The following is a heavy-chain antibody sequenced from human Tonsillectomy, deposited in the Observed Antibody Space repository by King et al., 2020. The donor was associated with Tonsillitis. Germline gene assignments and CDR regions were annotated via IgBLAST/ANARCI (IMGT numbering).Heavy chain of an antibody. D-gene: IGHD2-15*01. CDR3: AKDPGYCSGGSCYSPPEYFQH. V-gene: IGHV3-23*04. CDR2: ISGSGGST. CDR1: GFTFSSYA. J-gene: IGHJ1*01. Sequence: VQLVESGGGLVQPGGSLRLSCAASGFTFSSYAMSWVRQAPGKGLEWVSAISGSGGSTYYADSVKGRFTISRDNSKNTLYLQMNSLRAEDTAVYYCAKDPGYCSGGSCYSPPEYFQHWGQGTLVTVSS.